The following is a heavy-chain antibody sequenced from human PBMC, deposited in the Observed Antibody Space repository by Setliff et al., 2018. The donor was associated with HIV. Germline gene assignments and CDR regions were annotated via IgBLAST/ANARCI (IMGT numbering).Heavy chain of an antibody. CDR2: ISASKGNT. J-gene: IGHJ6*03. CDR1: GYNFTSNG. D-gene: IGHD3-3*01. Sequence: KASGYNFTSNGISWVRQAPGQGLEWMGRISASKGNTKYTQDFQGRVTMTTDTSTSTVYMELRSLRSDDTAVYYCARDQGFWSGFTYNYYMDVWGKGTTVTVSS. V-gene: IGHV1-18*01. CDR3: ARDQGFWSGFTYNYYMDV.